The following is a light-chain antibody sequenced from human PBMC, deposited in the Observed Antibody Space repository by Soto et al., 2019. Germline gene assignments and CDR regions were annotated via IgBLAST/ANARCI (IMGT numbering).Light chain of an antibody. Sequence: DIQMTQSPSTLSASVGDSSTITCRASQSISSWLAWYQQTPGKAPKLLIYDVSTVQSGVPSRFSGSGSGTEFTLTISSLQPDDFATYYCQHYNSYSEAVGQGNKVDIK. CDR1: QSISSW. V-gene: IGKV1-5*01. CDR2: DVS. J-gene: IGKJ1*01. CDR3: QHYNSYSEA.